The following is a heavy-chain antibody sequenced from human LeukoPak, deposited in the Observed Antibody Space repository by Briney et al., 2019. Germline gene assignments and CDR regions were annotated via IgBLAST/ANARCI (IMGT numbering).Heavy chain of an antibody. CDR2: ISYDGSNK. J-gene: IGHJ3*02. CDR3: ASITMIVVGAFDI. D-gene: IGHD3-22*01. Sequence: PGGSLRLSCAASGFTFSSYAMHWVRQAPGKGLEWVAVISYDGSNKYYADSVKGRFTISRDNSKNTLYLQMNSLRAEDTAVYYCASITMIVVGAFDIWGQGTMVTVSS. CDR1: GFTFSSYA. V-gene: IGHV3-30-3*01.